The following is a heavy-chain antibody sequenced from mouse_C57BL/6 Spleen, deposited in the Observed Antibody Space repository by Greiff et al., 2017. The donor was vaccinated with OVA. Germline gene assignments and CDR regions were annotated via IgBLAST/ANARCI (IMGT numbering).Heavy chain of an antibody. V-gene: IGHV1-55*01. Sequence: QVQLQQPGAELVKPGASVKMSCKASGYTFTSYWITWVKQRPGQGLEWIGDIYPGSGSTNYNEKFKSKATLTVDTSSSTAYMQLSSLTSEDSAVYYCARAWDSGGAWFADWGQGTLVPGSA. CDR2: IYPGSGST. D-gene: IGHD4-1*01. CDR1: GYTFTSYW. J-gene: IGHJ3*01. CDR3: ARAWDSGGAWFAD.